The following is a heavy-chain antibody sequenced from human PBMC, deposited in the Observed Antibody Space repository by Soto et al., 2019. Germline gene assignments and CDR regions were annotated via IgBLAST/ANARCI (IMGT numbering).Heavy chain of an antibody. Sequence: EVQLVQSGAEVKKPGESLKISCKGSGYSFTSYWIGWVRQMPGKGLEWMGIIYPGDSDTRYSPSFQGQVTISADKSIXTAYLQWSSLKASDTAMYYCATRPSDYDIDDAFDIWGQGTMVTVSS. V-gene: IGHV5-51*03. D-gene: IGHD3-9*01. CDR2: IYPGDSDT. J-gene: IGHJ3*02. CDR3: ATRPSDYDIDDAFDI. CDR1: GYSFTSYW.